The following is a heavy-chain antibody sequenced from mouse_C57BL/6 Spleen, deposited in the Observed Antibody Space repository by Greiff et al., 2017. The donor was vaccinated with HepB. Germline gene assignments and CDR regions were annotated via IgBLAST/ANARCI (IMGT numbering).Heavy chain of an antibody. Sequence: QVQLQQPGAELVKPGASVKMSCKASGYTFTSYWITWVKQRPGQGLEWIGDIYPGSGSTNYNEKFKSKATLTVDTSSSTAYMQLSSLTSEDSAVYYCARVEGIWPYYYGSGDYWGQGTTLTVSS. CDR3: ARVEGIWPYYYGSGDY. J-gene: IGHJ2*01. D-gene: IGHD1-1*01. CDR1: GYTFTSYW. V-gene: IGHV1-55*01. CDR2: IYPGSGST.